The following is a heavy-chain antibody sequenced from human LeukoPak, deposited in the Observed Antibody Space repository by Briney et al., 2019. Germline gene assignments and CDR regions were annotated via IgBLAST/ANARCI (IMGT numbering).Heavy chain of an antibody. CDR1: GYTFTGYY. CDR3: ARSDRAVTTLYYYYYYMDV. D-gene: IGHD4-17*01. J-gene: IGHJ6*03. V-gene: IGHV1-2*02. CDR2: INPNSGGT. Sequence: GASVKVSCKGSGYTFTGYYMHWVRQAPGQGLEWMGWINPNSGGTNYAQKFQGRVTMTRDTSISTAYMELSSLRSEDTAMYYCARSDRAVTTLYYYYYYMDVWGKGTTVTISS.